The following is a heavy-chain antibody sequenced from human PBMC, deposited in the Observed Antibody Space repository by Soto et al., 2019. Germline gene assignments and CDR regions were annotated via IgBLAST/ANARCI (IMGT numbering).Heavy chain of an antibody. J-gene: IGHJ4*02. CDR3: ARGRYSYGHFDN. V-gene: IGHV4-4*02. Sequence: QVQLQESGPGLVKPSGTLSLTCAVSGGSISSSNWWSWIRQPPGKGLEWIGEIYHSGSTNYKPSLHIPVTVSVDKSKNQFAMKLNSVTAADTTVYYCARGRYSYGHFDNWAQGTLVTVSS. CDR1: GGSISSSNW. CDR2: IYHSGST. D-gene: IGHD5-18*01.